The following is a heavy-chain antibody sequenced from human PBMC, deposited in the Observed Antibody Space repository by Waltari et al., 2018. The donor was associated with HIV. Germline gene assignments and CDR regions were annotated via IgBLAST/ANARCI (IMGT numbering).Heavy chain of an antibody. Sequence: QVQLVQSGAEVKKPGASVKVSCKASGYTFTGYYVHWVRQAPGQGLEWMGWIIPKTGGSNTAQKCQGRVTMIRDTSISTAYMELSRLTADDTAVYYCARDNSSGWGDFDCWGQGTLVTVS. V-gene: IGHV1-2*02. J-gene: IGHJ4*02. CDR3: ARDNSSGWGDFDC. CDR1: GYTFTGYY. CDR2: IIPKTGGS. D-gene: IGHD6-19*01.